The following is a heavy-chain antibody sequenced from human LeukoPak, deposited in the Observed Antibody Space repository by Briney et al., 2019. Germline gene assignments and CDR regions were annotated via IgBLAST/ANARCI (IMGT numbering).Heavy chain of an antibody. Sequence: GRSLRLSCAASGFTFDDYAMHWVRQAPGKGLEWVSGISWNSGRIGYADSVKGRFTISRDNAKNSLYLQMNSLRAEDTALYYCAKGCSGGSCYGLDYWGQGTLVTVSS. V-gene: IGHV3-9*01. CDR2: ISWNSGRI. J-gene: IGHJ4*02. CDR1: GFTFDDYA. D-gene: IGHD2-15*01. CDR3: AKGCSGGSCYGLDY.